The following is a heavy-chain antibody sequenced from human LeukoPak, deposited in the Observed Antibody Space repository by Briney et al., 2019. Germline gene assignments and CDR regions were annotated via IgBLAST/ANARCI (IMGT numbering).Heavy chain of an antibody. CDR3: ARAGSGFTLTAHFDY. V-gene: IGHV3-30-3*01. CDR1: GFTFTGYA. D-gene: IGHD3-9*01. CDR2: VSYDGSNK. Sequence: QPGGSLRLSCAASGFTFTGYAMHWVRQAPGKGLEWVAVVSYDGSNKYYADSVKGRFTISRDNSKSTLYLQMNSLRAEDTAVYYCARAGSGFTLTAHFDYWGQGTLVTVSS. J-gene: IGHJ4*02.